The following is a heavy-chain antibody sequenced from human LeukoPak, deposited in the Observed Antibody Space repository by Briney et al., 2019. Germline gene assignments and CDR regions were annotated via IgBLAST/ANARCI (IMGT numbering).Heavy chain of an antibody. CDR2: ISYDGSNK. Sequence: GRSLRLSCAASGFTFSSYGMHWVRQAPGKGLEWVAVISYDGSNKYYEDSVKGRFTISRDNSKNTLYLQMNSLRAEDTAVYYCAKDDLRYCSGGSCYFDYWGQGTLVTVSS. CDR1: GFTFSSYG. D-gene: IGHD2-15*01. J-gene: IGHJ4*02. CDR3: AKDDLRYCSGGSCYFDY. V-gene: IGHV3-30*18.